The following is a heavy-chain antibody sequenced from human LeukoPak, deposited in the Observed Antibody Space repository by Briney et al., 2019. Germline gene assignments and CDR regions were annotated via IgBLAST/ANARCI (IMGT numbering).Heavy chain of an antibody. Sequence: GGSLRLSCTASGFTFRDLAMNWVRQAPGKGLEWVSTLSASGSITYYADSVKGRFTISRDDSKNMLYLQMSSLRVDDTAVYYCAYLGLSSDWNDVPGPQIDHWGQGMLVSVSS. D-gene: IGHD1-1*01. CDR3: AYLGLSSDWNDVPGPQIDH. CDR2: LSASGSIT. V-gene: IGHV3-23*01. J-gene: IGHJ4*02. CDR1: GFTFRDLA.